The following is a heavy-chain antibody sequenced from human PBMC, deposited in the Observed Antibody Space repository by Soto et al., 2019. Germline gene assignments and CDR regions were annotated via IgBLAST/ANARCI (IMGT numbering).Heavy chain of an antibody. CDR1: GGSISTNY. J-gene: IGHJ5*02. CDR3: ARYPNYSNSVYYSGNWFDP. V-gene: IGHV4-59*01. Sequence: QVQLQESGPGLVKPSGTLSLTCTVSGGSISTNYWSWIRQSPGKGLEWIGYFYYSGSTDYNPSLKSRATISVDASRNQFSLTLSSVTAADTAVYYCARYPNYSNSVYYSGNWFDPWGQGILVTVSS. CDR2: FYYSGST. D-gene: IGHD5-12*01.